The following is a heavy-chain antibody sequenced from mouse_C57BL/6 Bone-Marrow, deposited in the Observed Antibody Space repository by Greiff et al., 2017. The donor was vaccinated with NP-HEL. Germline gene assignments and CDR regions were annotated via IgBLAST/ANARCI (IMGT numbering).Heavy chain of an antibody. CDR1: GYTFTSYG. J-gene: IGHJ1*03. Sequence: VKLMESGAELARPGASVKLSCKASGYTFTSYGISWVKQRTGQGLEWIGEIYPRSGNTYYNEKFKGKATLTADKSSSTAYMELRSLTSEDSAVYFCARYDYDADWYFDVWGTGTTVTVSS. CDR2: IYPRSGNT. D-gene: IGHD2-4*01. V-gene: IGHV1-81*01. CDR3: ARYDYDADWYFDV.